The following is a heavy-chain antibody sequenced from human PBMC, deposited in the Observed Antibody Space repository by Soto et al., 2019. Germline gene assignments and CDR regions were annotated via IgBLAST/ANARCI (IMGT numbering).Heavy chain of an antibody. V-gene: IGHV1-69*13. CDR3: ARTLYEKYYDILTGYHVTYYYYGMDV. CDR2: IIPIFGTA. J-gene: IGHJ6*02. Sequence: ASVKVSCKASGGTFSSYAISWVRQAPGQGLEWMGGIIPIFGTANYAQKFQGRVTITAEESTSPAYMELSSLGSEDTAVYYRARTLYEKYYDILTGYHVTYYYYGMDVWGQGTTVTVSS. D-gene: IGHD3-9*01. CDR1: GGTFSSYA.